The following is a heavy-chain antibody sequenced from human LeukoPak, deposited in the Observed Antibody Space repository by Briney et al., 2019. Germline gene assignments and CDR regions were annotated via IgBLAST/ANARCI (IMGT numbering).Heavy chain of an antibody. CDR2: IIPIFGTA. Sequence: ASVKVSCKASGGTFSSYAISWVRQAPGQGLEWMGRIIPIFGTANYAQKFQGRVTITTDESTSTAYMELSSLRSEDTAVYYCARVTIAAAGQPFDCWGQGTLVTVSS. D-gene: IGHD6-13*01. CDR1: GGTFSSYA. V-gene: IGHV1-69*05. J-gene: IGHJ4*02. CDR3: ARVTIAAAGQPFDC.